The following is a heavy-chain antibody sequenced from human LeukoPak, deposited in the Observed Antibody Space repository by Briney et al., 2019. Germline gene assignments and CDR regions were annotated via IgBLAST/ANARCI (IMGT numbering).Heavy chain of an antibody. V-gene: IGHV3-48*01. D-gene: IGHD3-3*01. Sequence: GGSLRLSCAASGFTFSSYSMNWVRQAPGKGLEWVSYISSSSSTIYYADSVKGRFTISRDNAKNSLYLQMNSLRAEDTAVYYCARDLGDFWSGYYTSNWFDPWGQGTLVTVSS. CDR2: ISSSSSTI. CDR1: GFTFSSYS. J-gene: IGHJ5*02. CDR3: ARDLGDFWSGYYTSNWFDP.